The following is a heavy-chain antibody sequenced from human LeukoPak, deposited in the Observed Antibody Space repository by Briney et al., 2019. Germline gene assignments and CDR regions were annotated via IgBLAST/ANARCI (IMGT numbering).Heavy chain of an antibody. V-gene: IGHV3-48*02. CDR3: ARDTLEYSNSPDALDI. CDR2: IGSSGSTV. CDR1: GFTLNSYT. D-gene: IGHD4-23*01. J-gene: IGHJ3*02. Sequence: GGSLRLSCAASGFTLNSYTMNWVRQAPGKGLEWVSYIGSSGSTVYYADSVKGRFTISRDNAKNSLYMQMESLRDEDTAIYYCARDTLEYSNSPDALDIWGQGTMVTVSS.